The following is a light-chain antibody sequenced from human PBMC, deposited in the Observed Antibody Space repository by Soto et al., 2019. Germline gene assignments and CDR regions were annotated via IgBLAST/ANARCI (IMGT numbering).Light chain of an antibody. Sequence: QSVLTQPPSASGTPGQRVSISCSGSSSNIGRNSVNWYQRFPGTAPKLLIYNHNQRPSGVPDRFSGSKFGTSVSLVISGLQSKDEADYYCAAWDDSPSGVVFGGGTKLTVL. J-gene: IGLJ3*02. CDR2: NHN. CDR3: AAWDDSPSGVV. CDR1: SSNIGRNS. V-gene: IGLV1-44*01.